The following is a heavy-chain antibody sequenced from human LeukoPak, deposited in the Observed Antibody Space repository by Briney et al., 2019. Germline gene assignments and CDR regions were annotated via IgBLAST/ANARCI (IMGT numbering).Heavy chain of an antibody. D-gene: IGHD6-13*01. CDR3: ARYSSSWYAVDY. CDR1: GYTFTSYG. V-gene: IGHV1-18*01. CDR2: ISAYNGNT. J-gene: IGHJ4*02. Sequence: ASVKVSCKASGYTFTSYGIIWVRQAPGQGLEWMGWISAYNGNTNYAQKLQGRVTMTTDTSTSTAYMELRSLRSDDTAVYYCARYSSSWYAVDYWGQGTLVTVSS.